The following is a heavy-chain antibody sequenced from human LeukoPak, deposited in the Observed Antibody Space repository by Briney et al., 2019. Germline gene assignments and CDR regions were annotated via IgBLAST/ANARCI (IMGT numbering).Heavy chain of an antibody. V-gene: IGHV3-7*01. CDR2: IKQDGSEK. D-gene: IGHD3-10*01. CDR3: ARDTPTYYYGSGSGPDY. CDR1: GFTFSSYW. Sequence: GGSLRLSCAASGFTFSSYWMSWVRQAPGKGLEWVANIKQDGSEKYYVDSVKGRFTISRDNAKNSLYLQMNSLRAEDTAVYYCARDTPTYYYGSGSGPDYWGQGTLVTVSS. J-gene: IGHJ4*02.